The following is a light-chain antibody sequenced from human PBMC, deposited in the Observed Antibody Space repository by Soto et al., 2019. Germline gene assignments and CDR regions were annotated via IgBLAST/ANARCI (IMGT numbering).Light chain of an antibody. CDR3: QQYNNYSPWT. Sequence: DIHMTHSPSTLPASVGDRVSIACRASHSISNWLAWYQQKPGKAPKLLIYDASTLESGVPSRFSGSGSGTEFTLTISSLQPDDFATYYCQQYNNYSPWTFGQGTKVDIK. V-gene: IGKV1-5*01. CDR2: DAS. J-gene: IGKJ1*01. CDR1: HSISNW.